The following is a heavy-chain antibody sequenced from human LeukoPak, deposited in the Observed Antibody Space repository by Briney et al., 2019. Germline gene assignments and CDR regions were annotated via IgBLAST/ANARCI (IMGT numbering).Heavy chain of an antibody. CDR2: ISDGGT. CDR1: GFTFSTYA. CDR3: AKDRISGDPKFFDL. Sequence: PGGSLRLSCAASGFTFSTYAMSWVRQAPGKGLEWVSAISDGGTYYADSVKGRFTISRDSSNITLYLQMNSLRAEDTALYYCAKDRISGDPKFFDLWGRGTLVTVSS. V-gene: IGHV3-23*01. D-gene: IGHD3-3*01. J-gene: IGHJ2*01.